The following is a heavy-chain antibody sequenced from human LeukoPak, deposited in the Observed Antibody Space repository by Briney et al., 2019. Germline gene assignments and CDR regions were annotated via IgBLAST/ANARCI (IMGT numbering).Heavy chain of an antibody. Sequence: GGSLRLSCAASGFTVSANYMSWVRQAPGKGLEWVSEIYSGGSTYYADSVKGRFTISRDNSKNTLYLQMNSLRAEDTAVYYCAKELRYFDWLSGDVWGKGTTVTISS. J-gene: IGHJ6*04. V-gene: IGHV3-53*05. CDR1: GFTVSANY. CDR3: AKELRYFDWLSGDV. D-gene: IGHD3-9*01. CDR2: IYSGGST.